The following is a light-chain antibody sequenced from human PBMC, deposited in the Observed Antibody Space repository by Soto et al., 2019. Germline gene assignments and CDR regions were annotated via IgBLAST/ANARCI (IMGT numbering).Light chain of an antibody. J-gene: IGKJ1*01. CDR3: QQYSNWPRT. CDR2: GAS. V-gene: IGKV3-15*01. CDR1: QSVSSD. Sequence: EIVMTQSPATLSVSPGERATLSCRASQSVSSDLAWYQQKPGQAPRLLIFGASTGAPGISGRFSGSGSGTEFTLTISSLRSEDFAFYYCQQYSNWPRTFGQGTKVDIK.